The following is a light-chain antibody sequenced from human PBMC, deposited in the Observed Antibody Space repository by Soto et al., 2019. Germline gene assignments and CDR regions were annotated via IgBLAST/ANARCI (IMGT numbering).Light chain of an antibody. CDR3: SSYTTSNTWM. V-gene: IGLV2-14*01. J-gene: IGLJ3*02. Sequence: QSVLTQPASVSGSPGQSITISCTGTSSDVGGYNYVSWYQLHPGKAPKLMVYEVSNRPSGVSNRFSGSKSGNTASLTISGLQAEDEADYYCSSYTTSNTWMFGGGTQLTVL. CDR2: EVS. CDR1: SSDVGGYNY.